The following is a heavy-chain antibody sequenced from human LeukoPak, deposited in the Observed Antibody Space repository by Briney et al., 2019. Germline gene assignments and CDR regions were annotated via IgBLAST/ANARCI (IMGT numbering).Heavy chain of an antibody. CDR2: IIPMFETA. V-gene: IGHV1-69*13. J-gene: IGHJ4*02. D-gene: IGHD6-19*01. Sequence: GASVKVSCKASGGTFSSYGISWVRQAPGQGLEWMGEIIPMFETANYAQNFQDRVTITADESTTTVYMELSSLRSEDTAVYYCASVGSQWLVPAPFDDWGQGTLVTVSP. CDR3: ASVGSQWLVPAPFDD. CDR1: GGTFSSYG.